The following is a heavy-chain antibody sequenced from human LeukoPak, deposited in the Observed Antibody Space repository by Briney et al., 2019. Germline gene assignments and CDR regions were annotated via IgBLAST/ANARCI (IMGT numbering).Heavy chain of an antibody. Sequence: GGSLRLSCAASGFTVSSNYMSWVRQAPGKGLEWVSSISSSSSYIYYADSVKGRFTISRDNAKNSLYLQMNSLRAEDTAVHYCARDSPIELNTFDYWGQGTLVTVSS. V-gene: IGHV3-21*01. J-gene: IGHJ4*02. CDR2: ISSSSSYI. CDR3: ARDSPIELNTFDY. CDR1: GFTVSSNY. D-gene: IGHD2/OR15-2a*01.